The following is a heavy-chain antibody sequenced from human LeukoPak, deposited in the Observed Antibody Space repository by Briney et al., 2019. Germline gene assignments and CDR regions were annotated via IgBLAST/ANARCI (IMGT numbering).Heavy chain of an antibody. CDR3: AKNRDSSDYPRDFDY. D-gene: IGHD3-22*01. CDR1: GFTFSSYG. Sequence: SGGSLRLSCAAFGFTFSSYGMHWVRQTPGKGLEWVAFIRHDGSYQQYADSVKGRFTVSRDNSKDMVYLLMNSLRTEDTAVYYCAKNRDSSDYPRDFDYWGQGTLVTVSS. V-gene: IGHV3-30*02. CDR2: IRHDGSYQ. J-gene: IGHJ4*02.